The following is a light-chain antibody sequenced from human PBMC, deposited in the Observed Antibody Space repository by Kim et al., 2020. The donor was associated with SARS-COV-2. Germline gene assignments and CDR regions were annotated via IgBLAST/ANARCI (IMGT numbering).Light chain of an antibody. V-gene: IGKV1-5*03. CDR3: QRYNYFPYT. J-gene: IGKJ2*01. CDR2: MAS. Sequence: SASLGDRVTISCRTSQSISSYLAWYQQAPGKPPRLLMHMASYLEEGVPARFSGSGSGTEFTLTISSLQPDDFATYYCQRYNYFPYTFGQGTKLEI. CDR1: QSISSY.